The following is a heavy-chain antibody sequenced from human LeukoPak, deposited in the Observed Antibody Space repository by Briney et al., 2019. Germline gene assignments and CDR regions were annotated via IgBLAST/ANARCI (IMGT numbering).Heavy chain of an antibody. CDR1: GFSFHDHG. CDR3: AREATWGQWYFDL. J-gene: IGHJ4*02. Sequence: GTSLRLSCAASGFSFHDHGMDWVRQAPGKGLEWVAVIAADGGVKQYADSVKGRFGLSRDNSKNTVSLQMNGLTAEDTAVYYCAREATWGQWYFDLWGQGAPVTVSS. V-gene: IGHV3-30*03. D-gene: IGHD6-19*01. CDR2: IAADGGVK.